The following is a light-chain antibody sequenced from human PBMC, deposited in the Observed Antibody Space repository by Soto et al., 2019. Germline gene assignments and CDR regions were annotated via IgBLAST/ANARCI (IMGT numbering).Light chain of an antibody. J-gene: IGKJ3*01. V-gene: IGKV3-15*01. CDR2: GAS. Sequence: EIVMTQSPATLSLSPGERATLSCRASQSLGGYLAWYPQKPGQAPRLLIYGASTRATGVTASFSGSGSGTEFTLTISSLPSEDFAVYYCQQYQNWPPFTFGPGTKVDIK. CDR3: QQYQNWPPFT. CDR1: QSLGGY.